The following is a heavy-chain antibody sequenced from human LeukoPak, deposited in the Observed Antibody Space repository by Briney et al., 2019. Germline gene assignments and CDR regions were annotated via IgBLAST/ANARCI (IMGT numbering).Heavy chain of an antibody. CDR2: INAGNGNT. V-gene: IGHV1-3*01. D-gene: IGHD6-19*01. CDR1: GYTFASYA. Sequence: ASVKVSCKASGYTFASYAMHWVRQAPGQRLEWMGWINAGNGNTKYSQKFQGRVTITRDTSASTAYMELSSLRSEDTAVYYCARSVAGMVFDYWGQGTLVTVSS. J-gene: IGHJ4*02. CDR3: ARSVAGMVFDY.